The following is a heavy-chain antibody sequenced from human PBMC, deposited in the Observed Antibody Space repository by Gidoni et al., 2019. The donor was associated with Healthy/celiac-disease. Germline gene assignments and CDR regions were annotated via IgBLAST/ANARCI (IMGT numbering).Heavy chain of an antibody. D-gene: IGHD3-10*02. V-gene: IGHV1-8*01. CDR3: ARAPRLFGEGGGYYYGMDV. CDR2: MNPNSGNT. CDR1: GYTFTSYD. J-gene: IGHJ6*02. Sequence: QVQLVQSGAEVKKPGASVKVSCKASGYTFTSYDIHWVRQATGQGLEWMGWMNPNSGNTGDAQKFQGRVTMTRNTSISTAYMELSSLRSEDTAVYYCARAPRLFGEGGGYYYGMDVWGQGTTVTVSS.